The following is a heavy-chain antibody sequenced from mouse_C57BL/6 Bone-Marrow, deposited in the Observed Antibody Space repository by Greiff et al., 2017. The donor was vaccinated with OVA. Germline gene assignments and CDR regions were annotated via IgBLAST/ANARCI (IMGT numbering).Heavy chain of an antibody. CDR3: ARYGYSSFDY. V-gene: IGHV1-82*01. D-gene: IGHD2-2*01. CDR1: GYAFSSSW. CDR2: IYPGDGDT. J-gene: IGHJ2*01. Sequence: QVQLQQSGPELVKPGASVKISCKASGYAFSSSWMNWVKQRPGKGLEWIGRIYPGDGDTNYNGKFKGKATLTADKSSSTAYMQLSSLTSEDSAVYFCARYGYSSFDYWGQSTTLTVSS.